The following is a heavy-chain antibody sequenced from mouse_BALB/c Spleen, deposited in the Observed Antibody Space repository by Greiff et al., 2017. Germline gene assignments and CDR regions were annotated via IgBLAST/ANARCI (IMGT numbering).Heavy chain of an antibody. CDR3: ARVYCNYVWYFDV. CDR1: GYSITSDYA. Sequence: EVQGVESGPGLVKPSQSLSLTCTVTGYSITSDYAWNWIRQFPGNKLEWMGYISYSGSTSYNPSLKSRISITRDTSKNQFFLQLNSVTTEDTATYYCARVYCNYVWYFDVWGAGTTVTVSS. CDR2: ISYSGST. D-gene: IGHD2-1*01. J-gene: IGHJ1*01. V-gene: IGHV3-2*02.